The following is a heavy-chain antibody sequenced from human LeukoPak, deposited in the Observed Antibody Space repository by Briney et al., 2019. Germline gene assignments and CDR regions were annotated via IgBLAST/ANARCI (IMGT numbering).Heavy chain of an antibody. V-gene: IGHV3-30*18. CDR1: GFTFSTYG. Sequence: GGSLRLSCAASGFTFSTYGMHWVRQAPGKGLEWVAVKSYDGSHEYYADSVKGRFTLSRDNSKDTLYLQMNSLRAEDTAVYYCAKDRDDYIWGSYRYSLYFDSWGQGTLVTVSS. CDR3: AKDRDDYIWGSYRYSLYFDS. CDR2: KSYDGSHE. D-gene: IGHD3-16*02. J-gene: IGHJ4*02.